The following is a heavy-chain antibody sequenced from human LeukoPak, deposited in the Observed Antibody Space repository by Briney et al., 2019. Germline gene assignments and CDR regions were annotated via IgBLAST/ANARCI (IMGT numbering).Heavy chain of an antibody. D-gene: IGHD6-19*01. CDR1: GFTFSSYL. CDR2: LYSDGTTT. V-gene: IGHV3-74*01. CDR3: ARSGDTSGWSADDYYGMDV. J-gene: IGHJ6*02. Sequence: GGSLGLSCAASGFTFSSYLMHWVRQVPGKGLVWVSRLYSDGTTTSYADSVKGRFTIFGDNAKNTLYLQMHSLRADDTAVCYCARSGDTSGWSADDYYGMDVWGQGTTVTVSS.